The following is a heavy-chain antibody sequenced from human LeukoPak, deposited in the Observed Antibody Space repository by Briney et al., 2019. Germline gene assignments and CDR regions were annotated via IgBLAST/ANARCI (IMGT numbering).Heavy chain of an antibody. CDR3: ARAPGRGRYYFDY. V-gene: IGHV3-11*01. D-gene: IGHD3-10*01. J-gene: IGHJ4*02. CDR2: ISSSGSTI. CDR1: GFTFSDYY. Sequence: GGSLRLSCAASGFTFSDYYMSWIRQAPGKGLEWVSYISSSGSTIYYADSVKGRFTTSRDNAKNSLYLQMNSLRAEDTAVYYCARAPGRGRYYFDYWGQGTLVTVSS.